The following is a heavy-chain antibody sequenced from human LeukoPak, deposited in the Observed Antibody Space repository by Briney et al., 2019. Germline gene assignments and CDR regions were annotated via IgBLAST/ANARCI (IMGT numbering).Heavy chain of an antibody. D-gene: IGHD5-12*01. J-gene: IGHJ4*02. CDR1: GFGFSTYS. V-gene: IGHV3-21*06. CDR2: ISRNSRYI. CDR3: ARGPSGYHNT. Sequence: GGSLRLSCAASGFGFSTYSMNWVRQAPGKGLEWVSSISRNSRYIYYADSMRGRFTISRDNAKNSLYLQMNSLKPEDTAVYYCARGPSGYHNTGGQGTLVTVSS.